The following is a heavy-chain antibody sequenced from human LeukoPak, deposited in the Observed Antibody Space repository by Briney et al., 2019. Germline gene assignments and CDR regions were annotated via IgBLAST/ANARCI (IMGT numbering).Heavy chain of an antibody. CDR1: GFTFSSYA. V-gene: IGHV3-30-3*02. CDR3: AKPMCSSTSCYRYFDY. Sequence: AGGSLRLSCAASGFTFSSYAMHWVRQAPGKGLEWVAVISYDGSNKYYADSVKGRFTISRDNSKNTLYLQMNSLRVEDTAVYYCAKPMCSSTSCYRYFDYWGQGSPVTVSS. D-gene: IGHD2-2*01. CDR2: ISYDGSNK. J-gene: IGHJ4*02.